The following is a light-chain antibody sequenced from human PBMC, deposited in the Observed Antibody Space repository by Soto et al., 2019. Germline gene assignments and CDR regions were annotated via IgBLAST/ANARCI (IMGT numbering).Light chain of an antibody. CDR2: GNT. CDR3: QSYDSSLSGNYV. CDR1: TSDIGAGFD. J-gene: IGLJ1*01. Sequence: QSVLTQPPSVSGAPGQRVTISCTGSTSDIGAGFDVHWYQQLPGKAPKLLIYGNTNRPSGVPDRFSGSKSGTSASLAITGLQAEDQADYSCQSYDSSLSGNYVFGTGTKVTVL. V-gene: IGLV1-40*01.